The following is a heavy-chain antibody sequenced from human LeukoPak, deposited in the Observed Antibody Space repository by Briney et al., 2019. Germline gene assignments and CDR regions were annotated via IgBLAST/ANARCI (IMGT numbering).Heavy chain of an antibody. CDR2: ISVSGGGT. V-gene: IGHV3-23*01. Sequence: GGSLRLSWPASGFTFRTNPMTWVRQPQGRGREWFSAISVSGGGTYYAGSVKGRFTISRDNSKNTLYLQMNSLRAEDTAVYYCAKDRRVVVIELFDPWGQGTLVTVSS. D-gene: IGHD3-22*01. CDR1: GFTFRTNP. J-gene: IGHJ5*02. CDR3: AKDRRVVVIELFDP.